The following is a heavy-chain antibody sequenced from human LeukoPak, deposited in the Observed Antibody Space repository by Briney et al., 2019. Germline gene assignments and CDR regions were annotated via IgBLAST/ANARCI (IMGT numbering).Heavy chain of an antibody. D-gene: IGHD3-10*01. CDR2: ISGSGGST. Sequence: GGSLRLSCAASGFTFSIYAMSWVRQAPGKGLEWVSAISGSGGSTYYADSVKGRFTISRDNSKNTLYLQMNSLRAEDTAVYYCARVGSYLTSWDYWGQGTLVTVSS. CDR1: GFTFSIYA. V-gene: IGHV3-23*01. CDR3: ARVGSYLTSWDY. J-gene: IGHJ4*02.